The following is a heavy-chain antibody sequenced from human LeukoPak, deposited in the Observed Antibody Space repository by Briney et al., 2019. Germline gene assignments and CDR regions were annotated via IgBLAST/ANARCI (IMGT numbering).Heavy chain of an antibody. CDR1: GGTFSSYA. V-gene: IGHV1-69*13. J-gene: IGHJ6*02. Sequence: ASVKVSCKASGGTFSSYAISWVRQAPGQGLEWMGGIIPIFGTANYAQKFQGRVTITADESTSTAYMELSGLRSEDTAVYYCAYSGYDIAYYGMDVWGQGTTVTVSS. D-gene: IGHD5-12*01. CDR2: IIPIFGTA. CDR3: AYSGYDIAYYGMDV.